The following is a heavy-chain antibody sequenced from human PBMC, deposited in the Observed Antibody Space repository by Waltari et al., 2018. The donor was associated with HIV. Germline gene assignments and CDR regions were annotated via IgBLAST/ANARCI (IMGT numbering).Heavy chain of an antibody. V-gene: IGHV3-48*01. Sequence: EVQLVESGGGLVQPGGYLRLSCAASGFIFRTYSMTWVRQAPGKGLEWVSHISSSSTTIYYADSVKGRFTISKDNAKNSLYLQMNSLRAEDTAVYYCARDYCSSTSCTVDYWGQGTLVTVSS. CDR3: ARDYCSSTSCTVDY. J-gene: IGHJ4*02. D-gene: IGHD2-2*01. CDR1: GFIFRTYS. CDR2: ISSSSTTI.